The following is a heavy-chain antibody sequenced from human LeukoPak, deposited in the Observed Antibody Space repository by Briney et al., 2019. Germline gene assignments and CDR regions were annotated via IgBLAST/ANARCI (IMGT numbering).Heavy chain of an antibody. V-gene: IGHV4-38-2*02. Sequence: SETLSLTCTVSGYSISSGYYWGWIRQPPGKGLEWIGSIYHSGSTYYNPSLKSRVTISVDTSKNQFSLKLSSVTAADTAVYYCAREREYSGYGSGGIVDYWGQGTLVTVSS. CDR2: IYHSGST. D-gene: IGHD5-12*01. CDR3: AREREYSGYGSGGIVDY. J-gene: IGHJ4*02. CDR1: GYSISSGYY.